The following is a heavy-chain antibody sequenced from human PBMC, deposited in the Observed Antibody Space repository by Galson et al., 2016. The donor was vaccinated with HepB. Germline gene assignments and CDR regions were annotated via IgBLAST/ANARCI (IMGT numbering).Heavy chain of an antibody. CDR2: IYPGDSDT. J-gene: IGHJ5*02. D-gene: IGHD1-26*01. Sequence: QSGAEVKKPGESLKISCKGSGYSFTNYWIAWVRQMPGKGLEWMGIIYPGDSDTTYSPSFQGQVTISADKSISTAYLQWSSLKASDTAIYYCARRFGGDQWELGFSWCDPWGQGTLVTVSS. CDR3: ARRFGGDQWELGFSWCDP. V-gene: IGHV5-51*01. CDR1: GYSFTNYW.